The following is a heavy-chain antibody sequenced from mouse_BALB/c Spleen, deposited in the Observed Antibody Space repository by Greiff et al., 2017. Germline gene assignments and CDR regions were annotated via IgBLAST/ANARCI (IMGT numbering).Heavy chain of an antibody. J-gene: IGHJ3*01. CDR3: TRDGGFAY. D-gene: IGHD2-3*01. V-gene: IGHV1S81*02. Sequence: IQLQQSGAELVKPGASVKLSCKASGYTFTSYYMYWVKQRPGQGLEWIGEINPSNGGTNFNEKFKSKATLTVDKSSSTAYMQLSSLTSEDSAVYYCTRDGGFAYWGQGTLVTVSA. CDR1: GYTFTSYY. CDR2: INPSNGGT.